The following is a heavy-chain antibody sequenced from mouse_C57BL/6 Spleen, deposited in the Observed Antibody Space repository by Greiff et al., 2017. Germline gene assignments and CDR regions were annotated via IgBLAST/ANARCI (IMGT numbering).Heavy chain of an antibody. CDR1: GFSFNTYA. V-gene: IGHV10-1*01. D-gene: IGHD2-4*01. CDR3: VSYYYVLFAY. Sequence: EVKLVESGGGLVQPKGSLKLSCAASGFSFNTYAMNWVRQAPGKGLEWVARIRSKSNNYATYYADSVKDRFTISRDDSESMLYLQMNNLKTEDTAMYYCVSYYYVLFAYWGQGTLVTVSA. CDR2: IRSKSNNYAT. J-gene: IGHJ3*01.